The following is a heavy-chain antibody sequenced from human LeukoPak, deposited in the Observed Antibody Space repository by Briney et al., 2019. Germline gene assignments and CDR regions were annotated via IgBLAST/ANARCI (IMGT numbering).Heavy chain of an antibody. D-gene: IGHD4-17*01. CDR1: AFTFSSYG. V-gene: IGHV3-30*02. CDR2: NRYDGSNK. CDR3: AEENTKTPIRPGEATVTKGYFDY. J-gene: IGHJ4*02. Sequence: GGSLRLSCAASAFTFSSYGMHWVRQAPGKGLEWVAFNRYDGSNKYYADSVKGRFTISRDNSKNTLYLQMNSLRAEDTAVYYCAEENTKTPIRPGEATVTKGYFDYWGQGTLVTVSS.